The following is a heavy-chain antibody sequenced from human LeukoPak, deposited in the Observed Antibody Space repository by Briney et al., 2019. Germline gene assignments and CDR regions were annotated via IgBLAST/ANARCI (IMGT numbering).Heavy chain of an antibody. D-gene: IGHD6-13*01. Sequence: GGSLRLSCAASGFTVNSNYMSWVRQAPGKGLQWVSVIYSGGSTYYADSVKGRFTISRDNSKNTLYLQMNSLRAEDTAVYYCATRIAASGRYYFAYWGQGTLVTVSS. CDR2: IYSGGST. CDR3: ATRIAASGRYYFAY. J-gene: IGHJ4*02. V-gene: IGHV3-53*01. CDR1: GFTVNSNY.